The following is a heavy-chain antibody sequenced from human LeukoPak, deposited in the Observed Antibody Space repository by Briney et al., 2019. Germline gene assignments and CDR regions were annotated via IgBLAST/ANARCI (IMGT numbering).Heavy chain of an antibody. CDR2: IYYSGST. J-gene: IGHJ4*02. D-gene: IGHD4-17*01. V-gene: IGHV4-30-4*01. CDR1: GGSISSGDYY. Sequence: SQAMSLTCTVSGGSISSGDYYWSWIRQPPGKGLEWIGYIYYSGSTYYNPSLKSRVTISVDTSKNQFSLKLSAVTAADTAVYYCARNNYGDSHFDYWGQGTLVTVSS. CDR3: ARNNYGDSHFDY.